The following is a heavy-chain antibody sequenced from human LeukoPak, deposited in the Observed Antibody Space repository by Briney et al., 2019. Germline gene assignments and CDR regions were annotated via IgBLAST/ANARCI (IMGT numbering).Heavy chain of an antibody. CDR1: VYTFTSYY. Sequence: ASVKVSCKASVYTFTSYYMHWVRQAPGQGREWMGIVNPSGGSTYYARNCQGKVTMTRDTSTSTVYMELSSVRSEDTAVYYCARGGVEVRTWGNWFDPWGQGTLVTVSS. J-gene: IGHJ5*02. V-gene: IGHV1-46*01. CDR2: VNPSGGST. D-gene: IGHD7-27*01. CDR3: ARGGVEVRTWGNWFDP.